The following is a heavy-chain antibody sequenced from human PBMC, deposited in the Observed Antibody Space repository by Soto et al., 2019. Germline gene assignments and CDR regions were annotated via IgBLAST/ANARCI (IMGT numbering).Heavy chain of an antibody. D-gene: IGHD1-20*01. V-gene: IGHV3-7*04. CDR2: INQDGTEN. J-gene: IGHJ4*02. CDR3: ARAKYNIDY. CDR1: GFPFGDYC. Sequence: GGSLRLSCAGSGFPFGDYCMTWVRQAPGKGLEWVANINQDGTENYYVDSVKGRFTISRDNAKNTLYLQVNSLRVEDTALYYCARAKYNIDYWGQGTLVTVSS.